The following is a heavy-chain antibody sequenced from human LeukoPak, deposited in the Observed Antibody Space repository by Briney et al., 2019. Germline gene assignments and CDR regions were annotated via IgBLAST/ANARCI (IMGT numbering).Heavy chain of an antibody. CDR3: ARAYCSSTSCYSGYYYYMDV. CDR1: GFTFSSYG. J-gene: IGHJ6*03. D-gene: IGHD2-2*01. Sequence: SGGSLRLSCAASGFTFSSYGMHWVRQAPGKGLEWVAFIRYDGSNKYYADSVKGRFTISRDNSKNTLYLQMNSLRAEDTAVYYCARAYCSSTSCYSGYYYYMDVWGKGTTVTISS. V-gene: IGHV3-30*02. CDR2: IRYDGSNK.